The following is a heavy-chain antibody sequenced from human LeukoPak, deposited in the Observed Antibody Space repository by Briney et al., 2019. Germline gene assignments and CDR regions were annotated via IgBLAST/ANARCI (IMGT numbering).Heavy chain of an antibody. D-gene: IGHD1-26*01. CDR1: GFTFNSYG. CDR2: IWYDGSNK. Sequence: GGSLRLSYAASGFTFNSYGLHWVRQAPGKGLEWVALIWYDGSNKYYADSVKGRFTISRDNSKNTLFLQMNSLRADDTAVYYCAAEPRGGSSPYYFEYWGQGTLVTVSS. V-gene: IGHV3-33*01. J-gene: IGHJ4*02. CDR3: AAEPRGGSSPYYFEY.